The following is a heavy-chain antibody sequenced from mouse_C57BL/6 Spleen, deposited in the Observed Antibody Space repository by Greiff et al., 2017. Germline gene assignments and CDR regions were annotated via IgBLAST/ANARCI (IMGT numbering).Heavy chain of an antibody. CDR1: GFTFSSYT. V-gene: IGHV5-9*01. J-gene: IGHJ2*01. CDR3: ARRDYGSSSHFDY. Sequence: EVKLMESGGGLVKPGGSLKLSCAASGFTFSSYTMSWVRQTPEKRLEWVATISGGGGNTYYPDSVKGRFTISRDNAKNTLYLQMSSLRSEDTALYYCARRDYGSSSHFDYWGQGTTLTVSS. CDR2: ISGGGGNT. D-gene: IGHD1-1*01.